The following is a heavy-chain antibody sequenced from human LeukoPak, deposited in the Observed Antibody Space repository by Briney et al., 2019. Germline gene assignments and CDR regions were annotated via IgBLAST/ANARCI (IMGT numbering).Heavy chain of an antibody. CDR2: ISVSGGST. CDR1: GFTFRSYA. D-gene: IGHD3-22*01. CDR3: ASKGYYYDNGFDY. J-gene: IGHJ4*02. V-gene: IGHV3-23*01. Sequence: GGSLRLSCAASGFTFRSYAMSWVRQAPGKGLEWVSGISVSGGSTYYADSVKGRFTISRDSSKNTLYLQMNSLRAEDTALYYCASKGYYYDNGFDYRGQGTLVTVSS.